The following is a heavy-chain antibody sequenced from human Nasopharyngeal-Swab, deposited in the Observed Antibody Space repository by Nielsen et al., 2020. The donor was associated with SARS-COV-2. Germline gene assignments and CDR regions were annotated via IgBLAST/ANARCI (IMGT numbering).Heavy chain of an antibody. CDR3: ARGSGIVVVPAATYNWFDP. D-gene: IGHD2-2*01. Sequence: SETLSLTCAVYGGSFSGYCWSWIRQPPGKGLEWIGEINHSGSTNYNPSLKSRVTISVDTSKNQFSLKLSSVTAADTAVYYCARGSGIVVVPAATYNWFDPWGQGTLVTVSS. J-gene: IGHJ5*02. CDR2: INHSGST. V-gene: IGHV4-34*01. CDR1: GGSFSGYC.